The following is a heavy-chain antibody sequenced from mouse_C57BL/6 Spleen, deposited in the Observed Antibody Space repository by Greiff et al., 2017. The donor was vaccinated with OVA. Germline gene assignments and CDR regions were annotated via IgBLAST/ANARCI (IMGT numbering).Heavy chain of an antibody. J-gene: IGHJ4*01. D-gene: IGHD4-1*02. Sequence: QVQLQQPGAELVKPGASVKLSCKASGYTFTSYWMHWVKQRPGRGLEWIGRIDPNSGGTKYNEKFKSKATLTVDKPSSTAYMQLSSLTSEDSAVYYGARSDQLGPYCYAMDYWGQGTLVTVSS. CDR2: IDPNSGGT. CDR1: GYTFTSYW. CDR3: ARSDQLGPYCYAMDY. V-gene: IGHV1-72*01.